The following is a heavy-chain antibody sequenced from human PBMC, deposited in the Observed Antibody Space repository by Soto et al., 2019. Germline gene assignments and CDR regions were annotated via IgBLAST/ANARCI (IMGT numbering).Heavy chain of an antibody. CDR2: INPSGGST. Sequence: QVQLVQSGAEVKKPGASVKVSCKASGYTFTSYYMHWVRQAPGQGLEWMGIINPSGGSTSYAQKFQGRVTMTRDTSTSTVYMELSSLRSEDTAVYYCARVSGIAVAAGSLQHWGQGTLVTVSS. D-gene: IGHD6-19*01. CDR3: ARVSGIAVAAGSLQH. J-gene: IGHJ1*01. CDR1: GYTFTSYY. V-gene: IGHV1-46*01.